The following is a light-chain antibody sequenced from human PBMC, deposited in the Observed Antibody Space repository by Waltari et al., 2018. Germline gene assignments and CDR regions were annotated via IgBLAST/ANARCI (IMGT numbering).Light chain of an antibody. J-gene: IGKJ1*01. V-gene: IGKV3-20*01. CDR3: QKYVSLPAT. CDR2: DAS. CDR1: QSVSKY. Sequence: EIVLTQSPGTLSLSPGERVTLSCRASQSVSKYLAWYQQKPGQAPRLLIYDASSRASGIPDRFSGSGSRTDFSLTISRLEPEDFAVYYCQKYVSLPATFGQGTKVEI.